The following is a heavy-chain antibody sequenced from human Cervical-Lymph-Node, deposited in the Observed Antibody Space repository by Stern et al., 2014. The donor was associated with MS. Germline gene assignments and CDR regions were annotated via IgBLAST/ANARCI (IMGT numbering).Heavy chain of an antibody. CDR2: ISGSGGST. Sequence: VQLVQSGGGLVQPGGSLRLSYAASGFTFSSYAMSWVRQAPGKGLEWVSAISGSGGSTYYADSVKGRFTISRDNSKNTLYLQMNSLRAEDTAVYYCAKDPFLYGDYPYYFDYWGQGTLVTVSS. CDR3: AKDPFLYGDYPYYFDY. J-gene: IGHJ4*02. V-gene: IGHV3-23*04. D-gene: IGHD4-17*01. CDR1: GFTFSSYA.